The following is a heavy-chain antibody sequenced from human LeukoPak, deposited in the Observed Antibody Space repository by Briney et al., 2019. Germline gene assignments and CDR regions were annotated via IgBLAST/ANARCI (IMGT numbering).Heavy chain of an antibody. Sequence: SETLSLTCSVSGGSISRSNYYWDWIRQPPGKGLEWIGSIYYSGSTYYNPSLKSRVTMSVDTSKNQFSLKLSSVTAADTAVYYCAREGRYYGSGSYSPVDYWGQGTLVTVSS. J-gene: IGHJ4*02. CDR2: IYYSGST. D-gene: IGHD3-10*01. CDR3: AREGRYYGSGSYSPVDY. CDR1: GGSISRSNYY. V-gene: IGHV4-39*07.